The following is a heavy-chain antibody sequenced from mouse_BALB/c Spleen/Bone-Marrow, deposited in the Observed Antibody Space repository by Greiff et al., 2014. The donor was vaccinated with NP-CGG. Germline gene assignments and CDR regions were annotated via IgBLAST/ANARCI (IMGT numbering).Heavy chain of an antibody. V-gene: IGHV2-9*02. CDR1: GFSLTNYG. CDR3: ASTGAGAMDY. CDR2: IWAGGST. D-gene: IGHD4-1*02. Sequence: VHLVESGPGLVAPSQGLSITCTVSGFSLTNYGIHWVRQPPGKGLEWLGVIWAGGSTNYNSALMSRLSITKDNSKSQVFLKMNRLQTDDTAMYYCASTGAGAMDYWGQGTSVTVSS. J-gene: IGHJ4*01.